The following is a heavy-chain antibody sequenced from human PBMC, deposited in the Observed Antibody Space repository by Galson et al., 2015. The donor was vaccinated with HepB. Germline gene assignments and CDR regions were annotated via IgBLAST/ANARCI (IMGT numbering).Heavy chain of an antibody. Sequence: SLRLSCAASGFTFSSYSMNWVRQAPGKGLEWVSRINSDGSSTTYADSVKGRLTISRDNAKNTLYLQMSSLRADDTAVYYCVRGAVTSGASFYYYMDVWGKGTTVTVSS. CDR1: GFTFSSYS. J-gene: IGHJ6*03. V-gene: IGHV3-74*01. D-gene: IGHD4-17*01. CDR2: INSDGSST. CDR3: VRGAVTSGASFYYYMDV.